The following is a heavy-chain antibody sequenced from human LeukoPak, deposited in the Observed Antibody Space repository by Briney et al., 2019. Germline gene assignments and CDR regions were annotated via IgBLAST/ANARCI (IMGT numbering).Heavy chain of an antibody. V-gene: IGHV4-34*01. CDR2: INHSGST. D-gene: IGHD2-2*01. J-gene: IGHJ6*03. CDR1: GGSFSGYY. Sequence: SETLSLTCAVYGGSFSGYYWSWIRQPPGKGLEWIGEINHSGSTNYNPSLKSRVTISVDTSKNQFSLKLSSVTAADTAVYYCARGHIAVVVPAVLRYYYYMDVWGKGTTVTVSS. CDR3: ARGHIAVVVPAVLRYYYYMDV.